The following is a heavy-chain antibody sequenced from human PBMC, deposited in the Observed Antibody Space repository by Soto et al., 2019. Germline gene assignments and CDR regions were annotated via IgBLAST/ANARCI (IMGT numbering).Heavy chain of an antibody. CDR2: IRAYNGYT. CDR1: GYTFTSYG. V-gene: IGHV1-18*04. Sequence: QVQLVQSGAEVRKPGASVKVSCKASGYTFTSYGISWVRQAPGQGLEWMGWIRAYNGYTNYAQKFQGRVTVTTDTSTSPAYMELSSLISDDTAVYSCARASDGYSSGWSVGYFDFCGQGTLVTVSS. D-gene: IGHD6-19*01. CDR3: ARASDGYSSGWSVGYFDF. J-gene: IGHJ4*02.